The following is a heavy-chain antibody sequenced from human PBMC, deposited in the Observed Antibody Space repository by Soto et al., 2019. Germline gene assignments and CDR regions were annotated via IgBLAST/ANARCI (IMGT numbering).Heavy chain of an antibody. J-gene: IGHJ6*02. CDR2: ISSSSSTI. V-gene: IGHV3-48*02. D-gene: IGHD1-26*01. Sequence: GGSLRLSCAASGFTFSSYSMNWVRQAPGKGLEWVSYISSSSSTIYYADSVKGRFTISRDNAKSSLYLQMNSLRDEDTAVYYCARDKLIVGATYYYYGMDVWGQGTTVTVSS. CDR3: ARDKLIVGATYYYYGMDV. CDR1: GFTFSSYS.